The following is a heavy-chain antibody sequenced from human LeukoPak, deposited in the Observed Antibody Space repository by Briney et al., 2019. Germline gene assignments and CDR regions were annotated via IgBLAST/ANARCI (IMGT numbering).Heavy chain of an antibody. CDR3: ASLYDSSGYYSTGWSYYFDY. CDR2: IYSGGST. CDR1: GFTVSSNY. J-gene: IGHJ4*02. Sequence: PGGSLRLSCAASGFTVSSNYMSWVRQAPGKGPEWVSVIYSGGSTYYTDSVKGRFTISRDNSKNTLYLQMNSLRAEDTAVYYCASLYDSSGYYSTGWSYYFDYWGQGTLVTVSS. D-gene: IGHD3-22*01. V-gene: IGHV3-66*02.